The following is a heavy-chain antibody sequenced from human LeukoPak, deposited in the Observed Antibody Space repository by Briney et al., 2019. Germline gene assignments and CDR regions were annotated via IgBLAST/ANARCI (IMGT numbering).Heavy chain of an antibody. J-gene: IGHJ4*02. Sequence: ASVKVSCKASGGTFSSYAISWVRQAPGQGLEWMGGIIPIFGTANYAQKFQGRVTITADESTSTAYMELSSLRSEDTAVYYCARADIVATIFDYWGQGTLVTVSS. CDR3: ARADIVATIFDY. D-gene: IGHD5-12*01. V-gene: IGHV1-69*13. CDR1: GGTFSSYA. CDR2: IIPIFGTA.